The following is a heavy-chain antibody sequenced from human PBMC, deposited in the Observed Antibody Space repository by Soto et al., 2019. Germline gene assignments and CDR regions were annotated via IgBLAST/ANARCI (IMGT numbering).Heavy chain of an antibody. V-gene: IGHV1-69*01. D-gene: IGHD3-10*01. CDR3: AAELGFGKLSVV. Sequence: QVQVVQSGVEVRRPGSSVKVSCKASGDTFKNCVISWVRQAPGQGLEWMGGIIPLCGTTDFAQRFQGRLTITTDESTTTADMELSTLRSEDTATYYCAAELGFGKLSVVWGQGTTVIVSS. CDR2: IIPLCGTT. J-gene: IGHJ6*02. CDR1: GDTFKNCV.